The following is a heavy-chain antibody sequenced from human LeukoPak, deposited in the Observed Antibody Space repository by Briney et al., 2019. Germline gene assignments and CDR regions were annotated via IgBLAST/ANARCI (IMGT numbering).Heavy chain of an antibody. J-gene: IGHJ4*02. D-gene: IGHD3-10*01. CDR1: GYTFTSCA. CDR3: ARDQLTMVRGVTPYDY. Sequence: ASVKVSCKASGYTFTSCAMHWVRQAPGQRLEWMGWINAGNGNTKYSQKFQGRVTITRDTSASTAYMELSSLRSEDTAVYYCARDQLTMVRGVTPYDYWGQGTLVTVSS. V-gene: IGHV1-3*01. CDR2: INAGNGNT.